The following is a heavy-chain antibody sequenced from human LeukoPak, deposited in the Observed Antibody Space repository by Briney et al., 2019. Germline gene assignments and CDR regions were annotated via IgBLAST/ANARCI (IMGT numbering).Heavy chain of an antibody. Sequence: ASVKVSCKASGYTFTSYGISWVRQAPGQGLEWMGWISAYNGNTNYAQKFQGRVTMTRDTSTSTVYMELSSLRSEDTAVYYCASPESGSYSDDGAFDIWGQGTMVTVSS. V-gene: IGHV1-18*01. D-gene: IGHD1-26*01. CDR2: ISAYNGNT. J-gene: IGHJ3*02. CDR3: ASPESGSYSDDGAFDI. CDR1: GYTFTSYG.